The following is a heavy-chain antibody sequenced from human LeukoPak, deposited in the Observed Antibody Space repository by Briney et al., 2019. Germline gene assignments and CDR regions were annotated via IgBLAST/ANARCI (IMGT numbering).Heavy chain of an antibody. V-gene: IGHV3-33*01. CDR3: ARDLNSIDYFDY. J-gene: IGHJ4*02. CDR1: GFTFSSYG. CDR2: IWYDGSNK. Sequence: GRSLRLSCAASGFTFSSYGMHWVRQAPGKGLEWVAVIWYDGSNKYYADSVKGRFTISRDNSKNTLYLQMNSLRAEDTAVYYCARDLNSIDYFDYWGQGTLVTVSS. D-gene: IGHD1-26*01.